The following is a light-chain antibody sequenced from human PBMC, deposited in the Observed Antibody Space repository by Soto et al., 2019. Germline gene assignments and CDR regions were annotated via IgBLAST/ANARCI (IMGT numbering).Light chain of an antibody. CDR2: EVT. CDR1: SSDVGGYNY. CDR3: SSYAGSNQAVV. J-gene: IGLJ2*01. V-gene: IGLV2-8*01. Sequence: QSALTQPPSASGSPGQSVTISCTGTSSDVGGYNYVSWYQQHPGKAPKLMIYEVTKRPSGVPDRFSGSKSGNTASLTVSGLQAEDEAVEYCSSYAGSNQAVVFGGGTQLTVL.